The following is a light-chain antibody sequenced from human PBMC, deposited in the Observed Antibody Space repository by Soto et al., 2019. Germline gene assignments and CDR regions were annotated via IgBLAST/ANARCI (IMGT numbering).Light chain of an antibody. CDR2: DVS. V-gene: IGLV2-11*01. CDR3: GSYAGSYTYV. J-gene: IGLJ1*01. Sequence: QSVLTQPRSVSGSPGQSVTISCTGTSSDVGGYNYVSWYQQHPGKAPKLMIYDVSKRPSRVPDRFSGSKSGNTASLTISGLQAEDEADYYCGSYAGSYTYVFGTGTKLTVL. CDR1: SSDVGGYNY.